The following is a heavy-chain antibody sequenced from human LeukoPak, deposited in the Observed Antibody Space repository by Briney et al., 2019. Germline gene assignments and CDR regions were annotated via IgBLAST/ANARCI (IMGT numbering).Heavy chain of an antibody. V-gene: IGHV3-23*01. J-gene: IGHJ4*02. Sequence: GGSLRLSCAPSGVSFCGYAISGARQAPGKGLEWVSAISGSGDSTNYADSVKGRFSISRDNSKNTLYLQMNSLRAEDRAVYYCATYSCSSPYWGQGTLVTVSS. CDR2: ISGSGDST. CDR3: ATYSCSSPY. D-gene: IGHD6-6*01. CDR1: GVSFCGYA.